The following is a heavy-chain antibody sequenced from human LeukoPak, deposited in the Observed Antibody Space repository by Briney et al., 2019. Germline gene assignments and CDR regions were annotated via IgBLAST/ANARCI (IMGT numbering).Heavy chain of an antibody. CDR3: AKGGYSSGGGVY. V-gene: IGHV3-30*02. CDR2: IRYDGSNK. D-gene: IGHD6-19*01. J-gene: IGHJ4*02. CDR1: GFTFSSYA. Sequence: GGSLRLSCAASGFTFSSYAMHWVRQARGKGLEWVAFIRYDGSNKYYADSVKGRFTISRDNSKNTLYLQMNSLRAEDTAVYYCAKGGYSSGGGVYWGQGTLVTVSS.